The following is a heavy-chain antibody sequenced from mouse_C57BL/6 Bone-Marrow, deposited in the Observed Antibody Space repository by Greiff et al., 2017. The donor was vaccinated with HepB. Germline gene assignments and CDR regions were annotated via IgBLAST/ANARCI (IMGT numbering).Heavy chain of an antibody. Sequence: VQLQQPGAELVKPGASVKLSCKASGYTFTSYWMQWVKQRPGQGLEWIGEIDPSDSYTNYNQKFKGKATLTVDTSSSTAYMHLSSLTSEDSAVYYCARGGYDNWYFDVWGTGTTVTVSS. D-gene: IGHD2-3*01. CDR3: ARGGYDNWYFDV. CDR2: IDPSDSYT. V-gene: IGHV1-50*01. CDR1: GYTFTSYW. J-gene: IGHJ1*03.